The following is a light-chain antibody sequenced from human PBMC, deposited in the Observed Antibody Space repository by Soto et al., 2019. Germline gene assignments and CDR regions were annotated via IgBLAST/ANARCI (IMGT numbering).Light chain of an antibody. CDR2: DAS. CDR1: QSVDKD. V-gene: IGKV3-15*01. J-gene: IGKJ1*01. CDR3: HQYNQWPRT. Sequence: EIVMTQSPATLSVSPGEGATLSCRPSQSVDKDLAWYRQKPGQAPSLLVYDASTRATGVPARFSGSGSGTEFPLTITSLQSEDFAVYFCHQYNQWPRTFGRGTKVEI.